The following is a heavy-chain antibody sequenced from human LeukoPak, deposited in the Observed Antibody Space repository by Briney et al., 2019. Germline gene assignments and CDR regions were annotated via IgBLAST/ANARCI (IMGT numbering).Heavy chain of an antibody. Sequence: GSLRLSXAASGFTFSDYYMSWIRQPAGKGLEWIGRIYTSGSTNYNPSLKSRVTMSVDTSKNQFSLKLSSVTAADTAVYYCARAHELRFPLVFDYWGQGTLVTVSS. CDR3: ARAHELRFPLVFDY. CDR1: GFTFSDYY. V-gene: IGHV4-4*07. J-gene: IGHJ4*02. CDR2: IYTSGST. D-gene: IGHD1-7*01.